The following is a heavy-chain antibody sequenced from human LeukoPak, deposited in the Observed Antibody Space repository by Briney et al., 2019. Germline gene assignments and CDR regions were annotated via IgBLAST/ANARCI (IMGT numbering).Heavy chain of an antibody. CDR1: GFTFSSYD. CDR3: ARGPFCSGGSCHDPYYYYGMDV. Sequence: GGSLRLSCAASGFTFSSYDMHWVRQTTGKGLEWVSAIGTAGDTYYPGSVKGRFTISRENAKNSLYLQMNSLRAGDTAVYYCARGPFCSGGSCHDPYYYYGMDVWGQGTTVTVSS. J-gene: IGHJ6*02. CDR2: IGTAGDT. D-gene: IGHD2-15*01. V-gene: IGHV3-13*01.